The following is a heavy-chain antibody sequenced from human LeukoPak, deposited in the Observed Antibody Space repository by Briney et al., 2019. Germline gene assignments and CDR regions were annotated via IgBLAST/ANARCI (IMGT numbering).Heavy chain of an antibody. V-gene: IGHV3-23*01. J-gene: IGHJ4*02. Sequence: GGSLRLSCAASGFIFSSYSMTWVRQAPGKGLEWVSIISGSADTTYYADSVKGRFTISRDNSKNTLYLQMNSLRAEDTAVYYCAKLRGATINAWYFDYWGQGTLVTVSS. CDR3: AKLRGATINAWYFDY. CDR1: GFIFSSYS. D-gene: IGHD5-12*01. CDR2: ISGSADTT.